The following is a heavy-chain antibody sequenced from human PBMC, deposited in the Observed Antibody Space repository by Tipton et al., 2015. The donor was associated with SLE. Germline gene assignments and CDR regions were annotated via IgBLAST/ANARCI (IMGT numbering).Heavy chain of an antibody. J-gene: IGHJ4*02. Sequence: TLSLTCAVSGYSISSGYYWGWIRQPPGKGLEWIGSIYHSGSTYYNPSLKSRVTISVDTSKNQFSLKLSSVAAADTAVYYCARQGEGFDYWGQGTLVTVSS. CDR2: IYHSGST. V-gene: IGHV4-38-2*01. D-gene: IGHD2-21*01. CDR3: ARQGEGFDY. CDR1: GYSISSGYY.